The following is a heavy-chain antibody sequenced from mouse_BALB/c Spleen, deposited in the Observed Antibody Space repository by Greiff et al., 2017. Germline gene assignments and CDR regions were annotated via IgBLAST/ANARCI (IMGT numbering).Heavy chain of an antibody. D-gene: IGHD2-14*01. Sequence: EVHLVESGGGLVKPGGSLKLSCAASGFTFSSYTMSWVRQTPEKRLEWVATISSGGSYTYYPDSVKGRFTISRDNAKNTLYLQMSSLKSEDTAMYYCTRDRYDGFPLYYFDYWGQGTTLTVSS. CDR3: TRDRYDGFPLYYFDY. CDR1: GFTFSSYT. CDR2: ISSGGSYT. V-gene: IGHV5-6-4*01. J-gene: IGHJ2*01.